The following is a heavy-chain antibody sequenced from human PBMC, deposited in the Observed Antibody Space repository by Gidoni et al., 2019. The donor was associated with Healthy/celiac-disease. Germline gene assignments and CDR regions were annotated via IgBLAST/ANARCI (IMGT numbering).Heavy chain of an antibody. D-gene: IGHD4-17*01. V-gene: IGHV3-21*02. Sequence: EVQLVESGGGLVKPGWSLRLSCAASGFTFSTYNMNWVLQTPGKGLEWVSSISTGSSSIYYAESVKGRFTISRDNAKNSLYLQMNSLRAEDTAVYYCARDYDYGDVYFDYWGQGTLVTVSS. J-gene: IGHJ4*02. CDR2: ISTGSSSI. CDR3: ARDYDYGDVYFDY. CDR1: GFTFSTYN.